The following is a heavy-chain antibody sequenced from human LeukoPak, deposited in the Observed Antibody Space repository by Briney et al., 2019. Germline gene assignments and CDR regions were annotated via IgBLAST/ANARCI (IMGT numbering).Heavy chain of an antibody. V-gene: IGHV3-21*04. CDR3: ARAPYYYGSGSYRPWFDY. Sequence: GGSLRLSCAASGFTFSSYSMNWVRQAPGKGLEWVSSISSSSSYIYYADSVKGRFTISRDNAKNSLYLQMNSLRAEDTAVYYCARAPYYYGSGSYRPWFDYWGQGTLVTVSS. J-gene: IGHJ4*02. D-gene: IGHD3-10*01. CDR1: GFTFSSYS. CDR2: ISSSSSYI.